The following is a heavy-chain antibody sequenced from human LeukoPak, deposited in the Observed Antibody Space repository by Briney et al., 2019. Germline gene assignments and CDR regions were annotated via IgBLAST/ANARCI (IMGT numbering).Heavy chain of an antibody. CDR3: AKARYYYDSSGYLS. Sequence: GGSLRLSCAASGFTFSSYGMHWVRQAPGKGLEWVAFIRYDGSNKYYADSVKGRFTISRDNSKNTLYLQMNSLRAEDTAVYYCAKARYYYDSSGYLSWGQGTLVTVSS. J-gene: IGHJ5*02. V-gene: IGHV3-30*02. D-gene: IGHD3-22*01. CDR2: IRYDGSNK. CDR1: GFTFSSYG.